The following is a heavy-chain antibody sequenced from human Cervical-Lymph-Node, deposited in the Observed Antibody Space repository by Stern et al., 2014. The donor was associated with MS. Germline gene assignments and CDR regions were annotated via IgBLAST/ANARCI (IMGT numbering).Heavy chain of an antibody. V-gene: IGHV3-15*01. CDR2: IRGKSDGATT. Sequence: EVQLVESGGDLVKPGGSLRLSCAASGFTFSHAWMTWVRQAPGKGLEWVGRIRGKSDGATTDYAGHGKGRFTSPRHESKTPKALKMNSLKTEDTAVYYCTTNGLIAGNVDRNWGPGTLVTVSS. CDR1: GFTFSHAW. J-gene: IGHJ4*02. CDR3: TTNGLIAGNVDRN. D-gene: IGHD6-13*01.